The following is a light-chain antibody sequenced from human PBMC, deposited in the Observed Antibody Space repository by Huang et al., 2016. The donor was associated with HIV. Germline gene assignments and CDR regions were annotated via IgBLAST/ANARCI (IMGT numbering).Light chain of an antibody. CDR3: QQANSFPLT. CDR2: AAS. Sequence: DIQMTQSPSSVSASVGDRVTITCRASQGIRSWLAWYQQKPGKAPNLLIYAASSLQSGVPSRFSGSGSGTDFTLTISRLQPEDFATYYCQQANSFPLTFGGGTKVEIK. J-gene: IGKJ4*01. V-gene: IGKV1-12*01. CDR1: QGIRSW.